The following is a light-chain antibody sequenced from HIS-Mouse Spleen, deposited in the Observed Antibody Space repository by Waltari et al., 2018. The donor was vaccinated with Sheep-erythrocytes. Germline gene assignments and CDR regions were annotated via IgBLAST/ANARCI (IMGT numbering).Light chain of an antibody. Sequence: QSALTQPASVSGSPGQSITISCTGTSSDVGGYNYVSWYQQHPGKARKLMIYEVSNRPSGVSKRFSGSTSGNTASLTISGHQAEDEADYYCSSYTSSSTQVFGGGTKLTVL. J-gene: IGLJ2*01. V-gene: IGLV2-14*01. CDR3: SSYTSSSTQV. CDR1: SSDVGGYNY. CDR2: EVS.